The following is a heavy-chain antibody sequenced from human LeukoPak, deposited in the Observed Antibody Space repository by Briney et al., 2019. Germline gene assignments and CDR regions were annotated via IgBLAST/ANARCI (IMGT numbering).Heavy chain of an antibody. V-gene: IGHV4-39*07. D-gene: IGHD6-19*01. CDR2: IYYSGST. CDR1: GGSISSTTYF. Sequence: SETLSLTCTVSGGSISSTTYFWSWIRQPPGKGLEWIATIYYSGSTYFSPSLKSRVTISVDTSKNQFSLKLSSVTAADTAVYYCARAPHRTGYSSGWPIYFDYWGQGTLVTVSS. CDR3: ARAPHRTGYSSGWPIYFDY. J-gene: IGHJ4*02.